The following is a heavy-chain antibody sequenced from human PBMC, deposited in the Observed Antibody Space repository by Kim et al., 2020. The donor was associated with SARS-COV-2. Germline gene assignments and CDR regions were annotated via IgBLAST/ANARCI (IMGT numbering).Heavy chain of an antibody. D-gene: IGHD6-6*01. J-gene: IGHJ6*02. CDR2: ISAYNGNT. CDR3: ARITWSSSGYYYGMDV. V-gene: IGHV1-18*04. CDR1: GYTFTSYG. Sequence: ASVKVSCKASGYTFTSYGISWVRQAAGQGLEWMGWISAYNGNTNYAQKLQGRVTMTTDTSTSTAYMELRSLRSDDTAVYYCARITWSSSGYYYGMDVWGQGTTVTVSS.